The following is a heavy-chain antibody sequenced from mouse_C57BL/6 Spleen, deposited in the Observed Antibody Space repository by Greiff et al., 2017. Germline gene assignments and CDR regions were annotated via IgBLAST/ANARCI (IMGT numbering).Heavy chain of an antibody. Sequence: VQLQQSGAELAKPGASVKLSCKASGYTFTGYWMHWLKQRPGQGLEWIGYINPSSGYTKYNQKFKDKATLTADKSSSTAYMQLSSLTYEDSAVYYCARGGSSYGYAMDYWGQGTSVTVSS. V-gene: IGHV1-7*01. J-gene: IGHJ4*01. CDR2: INPSSGYT. D-gene: IGHD1-1*01. CDR3: ARGGSSYGYAMDY. CDR1: GYTFTGYW.